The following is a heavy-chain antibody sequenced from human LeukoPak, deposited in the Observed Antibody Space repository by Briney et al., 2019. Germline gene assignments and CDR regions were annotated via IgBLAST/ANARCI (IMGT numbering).Heavy chain of an antibody. CDR2: INPRDGGT. D-gene: IGHD2-15*01. V-gene: IGHV1-2*02. CDR3: AREGNGLLSKDLDY. CDR1: GYTFTDYY. Sequence: GASVKVSCKGSGYTFTDYYLHWVRQAPGQGLEWVGYINPRDGGTSSPPNFRGRVTMTTDASSSTVYMELSRLTSDDTAIYYCAREGNGLLSKDLDYWGQGTLVPVSS. J-gene: IGHJ4*02.